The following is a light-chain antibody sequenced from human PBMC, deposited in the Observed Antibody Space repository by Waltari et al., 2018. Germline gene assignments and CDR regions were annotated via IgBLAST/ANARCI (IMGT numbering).Light chain of an antibody. Sequence: AIRITQSPSSLSASTGDRVTITCRASQGISSYLAWYQQKPGKAPKLLIYAASTWQSGVPSRFSGSGSGTDFTLTISCLQSEDFATYYCQQYYSYPPFTFGPGTKVDIK. CDR1: QGISSY. CDR3: QQYYSYPPFT. CDR2: AAS. V-gene: IGKV1-8*01. J-gene: IGKJ3*01.